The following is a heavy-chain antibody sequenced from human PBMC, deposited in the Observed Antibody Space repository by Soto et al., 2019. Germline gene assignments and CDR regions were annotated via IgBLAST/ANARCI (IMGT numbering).Heavy chain of an antibody. V-gene: IGHV1-18*01. D-gene: IGHD1-1*01. J-gene: IGHJ4*02. CDR3: ARGRYGDY. Sequence: QVHLVQSGAEVKKPGASVKVSCKGSGYIFTTYGITWVRQAPGQGLEWMGWISAHNGNTNYAQKLQGRVTVTRDTSTSTAYMELRYLRSDDTAVYYCARGRYGDYWGQGALVTVSS. CDR1: GYIFTTYG. CDR2: ISAHNGNT.